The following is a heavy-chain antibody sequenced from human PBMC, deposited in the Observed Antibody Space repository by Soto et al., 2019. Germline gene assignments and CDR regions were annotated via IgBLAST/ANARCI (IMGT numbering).Heavy chain of an antibody. V-gene: IGHV5-51*01. CDR3: AARVGSSPLYYYGVDV. Sequence: GESLKISCKGSGYRFTNYWIGWVRQMPGKGLEWMGIIDPGDSDTRYSPSFQGQVTISVDKSISTAYLQWSSLKASDTAMYYCAARVGSSPLYYYGVDVWGQGTKVTVSS. CDR1: GYRFTNYW. CDR2: IDPGDSDT. D-gene: IGHD3-10*01. J-gene: IGHJ6*02.